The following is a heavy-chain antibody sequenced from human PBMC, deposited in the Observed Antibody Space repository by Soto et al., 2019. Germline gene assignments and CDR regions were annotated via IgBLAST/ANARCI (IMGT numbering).Heavy chain of an antibody. J-gene: IGHJ5*02. CDR3: TSDYYGSGSYYFNWFDT. CDR1: GLTFRVAW. V-gene: IGHV3-15*01. Sequence: GGSLRLSCAASGLTFRVAWMSWVRQSPGRGLEWVGRIKSKSGGGTTDYAAAVEGRFHISRDDSKKTLYLEMNSLKTEDTGVYYCTSDYYGSGSYYFNWFDTWGRGTLGTVSS. CDR2: IKSKSGGGTT. D-gene: IGHD3-10*01.